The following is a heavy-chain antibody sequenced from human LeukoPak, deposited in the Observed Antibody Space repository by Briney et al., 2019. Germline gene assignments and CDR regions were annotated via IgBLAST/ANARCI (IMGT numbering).Heavy chain of an antibody. CDR2: ISGSGDNT. Sequence: PGGSLRLSCAASGFTFSNYAMSWVRQAPGKGLEWVSAISGSGDNTYYADSVKGRFTISRDNSRNTLYLQMNSLRAEDTAVYYCANRRGSVCSSTSCYSPTLWGQGTLVTVSS. D-gene: IGHD2-2*01. J-gene: IGHJ4*02. V-gene: IGHV3-23*01. CDR1: GFTFSNYA. CDR3: ANRRGSVCSSTSCYSPTL.